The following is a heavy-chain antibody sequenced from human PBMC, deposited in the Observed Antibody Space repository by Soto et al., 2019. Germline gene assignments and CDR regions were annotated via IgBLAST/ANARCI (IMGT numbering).Heavy chain of an antibody. CDR1: GYTFPGYY. Sequence: ASVKVSCKASGYTFPGYYMHWVRQAPGQGLEWMGWINPNSGGTNYAQKFQGWVTMTRDTSISTAYMELSRLRSDDTAVYYCARDADHCSGGSCYFFDYWGQGTLVTVSS. V-gene: IGHV1-2*04. CDR2: INPNSGGT. J-gene: IGHJ4*02. D-gene: IGHD2-15*01. CDR3: ARDADHCSGGSCYFFDY.